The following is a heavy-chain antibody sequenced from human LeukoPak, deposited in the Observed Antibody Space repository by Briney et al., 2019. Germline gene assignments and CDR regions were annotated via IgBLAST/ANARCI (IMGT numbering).Heavy chain of an antibody. CDR3: ARAIYNYFDY. D-gene: IGHD3-10*01. CDR1: GYSISSGYY. CDR2: IYHSGST. Sequence: SETLSLTCTVSGYSISSGYYRGWIRQPPGKGLEWIGSIYHSGSTYYNPSLKSRVTISVDTSKDQFSLKLSSVTAADTAVYYCARAIYNYFDYWGQGTLVTVSS. J-gene: IGHJ4*02. V-gene: IGHV4-38-2*02.